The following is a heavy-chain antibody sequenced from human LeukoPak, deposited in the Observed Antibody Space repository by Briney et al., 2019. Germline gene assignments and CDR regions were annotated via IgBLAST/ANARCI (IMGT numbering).Heavy chain of an antibody. D-gene: IGHD3-10*01. CDR3: VRGAGEIPNFDY. CDR2: IFYSGST. CDR1: GGSISSYY. J-gene: IGHJ4*02. V-gene: IGHV4-59*01. Sequence: PSETLSLTCTVSGGSISSYYWSWIRQPPGKGLEWIGYIFYSGSTNYNPSLKSRVTISIDTSKNQFSLKLSSVTAADTAVYYCVRGAGEIPNFDYWGQGTLVTVSS.